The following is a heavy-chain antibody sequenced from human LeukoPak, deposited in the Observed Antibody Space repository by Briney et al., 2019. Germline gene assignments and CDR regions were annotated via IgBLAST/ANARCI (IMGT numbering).Heavy chain of an antibody. J-gene: IGHJ4*02. D-gene: IGHD3-22*01. Sequence: ASVKVSCKASGYTFTSYDINWVRQATGQGLERMGWMNPNSGNTGYAQKFQGRVTMTRNTSISTAYMELSSLRSEDTAVYYCARGGPSYYDSSGYYRYWGQGTLVTVSS. CDR3: ARGGPSYYDSSGYYRY. CDR2: MNPNSGNT. CDR1: GYTFTSYD. V-gene: IGHV1-8*01.